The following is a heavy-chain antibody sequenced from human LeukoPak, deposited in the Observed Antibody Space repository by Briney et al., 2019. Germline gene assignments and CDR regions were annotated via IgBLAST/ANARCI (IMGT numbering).Heavy chain of an antibody. V-gene: IGHV4-38-2*02. CDR2: IYHSGST. CDR1: GYSISSGYY. CDR3: ARVAAAGHYYYYMDV. J-gene: IGHJ6*03. Sequence: SETLSLTCTVSGYSISSGYYWGWIRQPPGKGLEWIGSIYHSGSTYYNPSLKSRVTISVDTSKNQFSLKLSSVTAADTAVYYCARVAAAGHYYYYMDVWGKGTTVTVSS. D-gene: IGHD6-13*01.